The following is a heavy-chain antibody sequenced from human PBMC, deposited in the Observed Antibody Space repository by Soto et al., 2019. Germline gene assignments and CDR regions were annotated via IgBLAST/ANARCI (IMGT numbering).Heavy chain of an antibody. V-gene: IGHV4-34*01. CDR1: GGSFSGYY. Sequence: SETLSLTCAVYGGSFSGYYWSWIRQPPGKGLEWIGEINHSGSTNYNPSLKSRVTISVDTSKNQFSLKMNSVTAADTAVYYCARPGRDWGALHYWGQGTLVTVSS. CDR3: ARPGRDWGALHY. J-gene: IGHJ4*02. CDR2: INHSGST. D-gene: IGHD7-27*01.